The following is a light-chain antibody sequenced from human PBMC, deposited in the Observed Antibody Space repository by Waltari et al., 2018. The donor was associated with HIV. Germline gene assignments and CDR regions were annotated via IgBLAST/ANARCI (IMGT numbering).Light chain of an antibody. Sequence: RMTQSPSSLSASTGDTVTIAFRASPDISDFLAWFQVKPGRAPKLLIHRVSTLQSGVPSRFSGSGSGTNFTLTITCLQSEDFAIYHCQQYENFPWTFGQGTKVEV. CDR3: QQYENFPWT. J-gene: IGKJ1*01. V-gene: IGKV1-8*01. CDR1: PDISDF. CDR2: RVS.